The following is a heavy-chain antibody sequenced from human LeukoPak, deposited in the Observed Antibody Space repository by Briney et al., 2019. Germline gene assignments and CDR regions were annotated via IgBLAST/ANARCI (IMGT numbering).Heavy chain of an antibody. V-gene: IGHV4-38-2*01. CDR3: ARHYSGSFYPPYFDY. CDR2: IYHSGST. CDR1: VYSISNGYF. J-gene: IGHJ4*02. D-gene: IGHD1-26*01. Sequence: PSETLSLTCAVSVYSISNGYFWGWIRQPPGKGLEWIGSIYHSGSTYYNPSPKSRVTISVDTSKNQFSLKVGSVTAADTAVYYCARHYSGSFYPPYFDYWGQGTLVTVSS.